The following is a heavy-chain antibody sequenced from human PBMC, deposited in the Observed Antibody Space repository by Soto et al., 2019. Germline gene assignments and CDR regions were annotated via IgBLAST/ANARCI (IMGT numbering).Heavy chain of an antibody. J-gene: IGHJ4*02. Sequence: ASVKVSCKASGYTFTSYYVHWVRQAPGQGLEWTGIINPSGGSTSYAQKFQGRVTMTRDTSTSTVYMELSSLRSEDTAVYYCARAAYVGGSYRYTYGFDYWGQGTLVTVSS. CDR2: INPSGGST. V-gene: IGHV1-46*01. D-gene: IGHD3-16*02. CDR3: ARAAYVGGSYRYTYGFDY. CDR1: GYTFTSYY.